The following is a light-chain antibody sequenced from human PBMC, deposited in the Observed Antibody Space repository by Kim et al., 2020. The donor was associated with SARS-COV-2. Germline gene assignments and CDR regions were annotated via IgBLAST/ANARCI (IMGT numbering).Light chain of an antibody. V-gene: IGLV1-44*01. CDR1: SSNIGSNT. CDR3: AAWDDSLNGRV. CDR2: SSN. J-gene: IGLJ1*01. Sequence: GQRVTISCSGSSSNIGSNTVNWYKQLPGTAPKLRIYSSNQRPSGVPDRFSGSKSGTSDSLAISGLQSEDEADYYCAAWDDSLNGRVFGTGTKVTVL.